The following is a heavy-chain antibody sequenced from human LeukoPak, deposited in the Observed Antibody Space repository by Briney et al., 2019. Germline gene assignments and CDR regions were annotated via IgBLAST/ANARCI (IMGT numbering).Heavy chain of an antibody. J-gene: IGHJ6*02. D-gene: IGHD1-1*01. CDR2: INPNSGGT. CDR1: GYTFTGYY. CDR3: AREPLDHYYYFGMDV. Sequence: ASVKVSCKASGYTFTGYYIHWVRQAPGQGLEWMGWINPNSGGTNYAQKFQGRVTMTRDTSISPVYMELSRLRSDDTTVYYCAREPLDHYYYFGMDVWGQGTTVTVSS. V-gene: IGHV1-2*02.